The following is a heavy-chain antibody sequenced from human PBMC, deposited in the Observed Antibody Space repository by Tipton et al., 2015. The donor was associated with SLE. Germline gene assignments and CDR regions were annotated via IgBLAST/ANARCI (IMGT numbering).Heavy chain of an antibody. CDR1: GGSISSYY. CDR2: IYYSGST. CDR3: ARDGIAVAGRGYYFDY. V-gene: IGHV4-59*01. Sequence: TLSLTCTVSGGSISSYYWSWIRQPPGKGLEWIGYIYYSGSTNYNPSLKSRVTISVDTSKNQFSLKLSSVTAADTAVYYCARDGIAVAGRGYYFDYWGQGSLVTVSS. D-gene: IGHD6-19*01. J-gene: IGHJ4*02.